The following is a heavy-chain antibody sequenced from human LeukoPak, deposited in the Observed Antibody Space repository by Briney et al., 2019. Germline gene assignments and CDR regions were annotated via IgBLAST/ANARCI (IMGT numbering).Heavy chain of an antibody. J-gene: IGHJ4*02. Sequence: GGSLRLSCAASGFTFSSYAMSWVRQAPGKGLEWVSSISGSGATTNYADSVKGRLTMSRDNAKNTLYLHINSLRAEDTAIYYCIRSVSDGSGYYRVLEYWGQGTLVTVSS. D-gene: IGHD3-22*01. CDR2: ISGSGATT. CDR3: IRSVSDGSGYYRVLEY. CDR1: GFTFSSYA. V-gene: IGHV3-23*01.